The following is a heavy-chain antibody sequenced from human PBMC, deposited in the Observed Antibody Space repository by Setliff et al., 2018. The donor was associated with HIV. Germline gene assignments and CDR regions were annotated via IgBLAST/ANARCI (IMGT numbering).Heavy chain of an antibody. CDR3: ARGQGCGGGCHYAFEM. D-gene: IGHD2-21*02. V-gene: IGHV4-34*01. CDR1: GGSFSGYY. J-gene: IGHJ3*02. CDR2: INHSGST. Sequence: SETLSLTCAVYGGSFSGYYWSWIRQPPGKGLEWIGEINHSGSTNYNPSLKSRVTISVDTSKNQFSLKLSSVTAADTAVYYCARGQGCGGGCHYAFEMWGQGTMVTVSS.